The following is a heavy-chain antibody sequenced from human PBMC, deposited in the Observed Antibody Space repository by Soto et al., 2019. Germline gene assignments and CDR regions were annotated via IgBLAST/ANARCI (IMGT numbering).Heavy chain of an antibody. J-gene: IGHJ6*02. CDR1: GGSIRSGDYY. CDR2: IYYSGST. V-gene: IGHV4-30-4*01. CDR3: AKDGEQYGLDV. D-gene: IGHD4-17*01. Sequence: QVQLQESGPGLVKPSQTLSLTCTVSGGSIRSGDYYWSWIRPPPGKGLEWIGYIYYSGSTYYHTSLKSRVTISVDTSKNPFTLKLSSVSAAETAVYYCAKDGEQYGLDVWGQGTTVTDSS.